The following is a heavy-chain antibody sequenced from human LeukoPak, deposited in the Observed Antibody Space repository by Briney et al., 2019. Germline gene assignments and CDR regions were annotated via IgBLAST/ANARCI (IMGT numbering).Heavy chain of an antibody. CDR1: GFTFSSYA. J-gene: IGHJ4*02. Sequence: GGSLRLSCAASGFTFSSYAMHWVRQAPGKGLEWVAVISYDGSNKYYADSVKGRFTISRDNAKNSLYLQMNSLRDEDTAVYYCARGRDGLYLFEYWGQGTLVTVSS. CDR3: ARGRDGLYLFEY. V-gene: IGHV3-30-3*01. D-gene: IGHD5-24*01. CDR2: ISYDGSNK.